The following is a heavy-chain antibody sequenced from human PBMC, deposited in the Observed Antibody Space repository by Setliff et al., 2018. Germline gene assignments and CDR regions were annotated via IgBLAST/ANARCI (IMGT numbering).Heavy chain of an antibody. CDR1: GSTFSTYD. J-gene: IGHJ4*02. CDR2: ISNDGRKT. CDR3: ARGGDYCGGECYIPPPDSY. D-gene: IGHD2-21*01. V-gene: IGHV3-30-3*01. Sequence: SLRLSCDVSGSTFSTYDMHWVRQAPGKGLEWVAVISNDGRKTYYADSVKGRFIISRDNSKNTLYLQMNSLRPEDTAVYYCARGGDYCGGECYIPPPDSYWGQGTLVTVSS.